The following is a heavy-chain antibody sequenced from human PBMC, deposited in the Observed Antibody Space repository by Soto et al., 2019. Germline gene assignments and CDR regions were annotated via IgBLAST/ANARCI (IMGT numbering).Heavy chain of an antibody. V-gene: IGHV1-69*02. D-gene: IGHD6-13*01. CDR3: ARTVIAAAGTFLFGLFDP. J-gene: IGHJ5*02. Sequence: QVQLVQSGAEVKKPGSSVKVSCKASGGTFSSYTISWVRQAPGQGLEWMGRIIPILGIAKYAQKFQGRVPITADKATSTEYMELSSLRSEDTAVYYCARTVIAAAGTFLFGLFDPSCQGNLVTVSS. CDR2: IIPILGIA. CDR1: GGTFSSYT.